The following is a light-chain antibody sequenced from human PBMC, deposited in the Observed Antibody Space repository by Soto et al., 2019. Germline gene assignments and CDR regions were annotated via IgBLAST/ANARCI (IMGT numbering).Light chain of an antibody. V-gene: IGKV1-5*01. CDR2: DAS. CDR3: QQYNGY. CDR1: RSINTW. J-gene: IGKJ4*01. Sequence: DMRMTQSPSTLSASVVDIVIITFLASRSINTWLAWYQQKQGKAPKLLIYDASTLQSGVPSRFSGGGSGTEFTLTISSLQPDDFATYYCQQYNGYFGGGTRVEIK.